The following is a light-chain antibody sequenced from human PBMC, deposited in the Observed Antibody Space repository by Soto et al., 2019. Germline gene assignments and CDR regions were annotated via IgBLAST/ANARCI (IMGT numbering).Light chain of an antibody. CDR1: QRVSSGY. Sequence: EIVLTQSPGTLSLCPGERATLSCRASQRVSSGYLAWYQQKPVQAPRLLIYGASNRATDIPDRFSGRGSGTDFTLTISRLEPEDFAVYYCQQYGSPPPSSTFGQGTRLEIK. CDR3: QQYGSPPPSST. CDR2: GAS. V-gene: IGKV3-20*01. J-gene: IGKJ5*01.